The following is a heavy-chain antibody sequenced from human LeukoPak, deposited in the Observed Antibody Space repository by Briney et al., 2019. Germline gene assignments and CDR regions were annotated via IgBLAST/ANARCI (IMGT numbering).Heavy chain of an antibody. CDR1: GFTVSSNY. CDR3: AREGPILTLVVTFDAFDI. J-gene: IGHJ3*02. V-gene: IGHV3-53*05. D-gene: IGHD2-21*01. Sequence: GGSLRLSCAASGFTVSSNYMSWVRQAPGKGLEWVSVIYSGGSTYYADSVKGRFTVSRDNSKNTLFLQMNSLRAEDTAVYYCAREGPILTLVVTFDAFDIWGQGAMVTVSS. CDR2: IYSGGST.